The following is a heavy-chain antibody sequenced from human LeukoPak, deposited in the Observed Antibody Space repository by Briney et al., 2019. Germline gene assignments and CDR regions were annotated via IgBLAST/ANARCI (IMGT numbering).Heavy chain of an antibody. CDR1: GGSFSGYF. V-gene: IGHV4-34*01. D-gene: IGHD4-11*01. Sequence: PETLSLTCAVYGGSFSGYFWNWIRQPPGKGLEWIGEINHRGSTNYNPSLKSRVTISVHTSKNQFSLKLSSVTAADTAVYYCARYYSNYLFDYWGQGTLVTVSS. CDR2: INHRGST. J-gene: IGHJ4*02. CDR3: ARYYSNYLFDY.